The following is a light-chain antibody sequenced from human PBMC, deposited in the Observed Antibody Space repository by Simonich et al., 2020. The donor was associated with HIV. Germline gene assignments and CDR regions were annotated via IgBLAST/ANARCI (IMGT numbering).Light chain of an antibody. CDR1: QSVSSSY. Sequence: EIVLTQSPGTLSLSPGERATLSCRASQSVSSSYLAWYQQKPGLAPRLLIYDASSRATGVPARFSGSGSGTEFTLTISSMQSEDFAIYYRQQRSNPLTFGGGTKVEIK. V-gene: IGKV3D-20*02. CDR3: QQRSNPLT. J-gene: IGKJ4*01. CDR2: DAS.